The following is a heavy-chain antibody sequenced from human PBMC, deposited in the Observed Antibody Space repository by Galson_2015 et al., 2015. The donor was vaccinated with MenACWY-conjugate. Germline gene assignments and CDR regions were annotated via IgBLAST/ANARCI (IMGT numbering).Heavy chain of an antibody. V-gene: IGHV5-51*01. CDR1: GYYFTSYW. CDR2: ISPGDSNT. Sequence: QSGAEVKQPGESLTISCKGSGYYFTSYWIAWVRQIPGKGLEWMGLISPGDSNTRYSPSFQGQVTISADKSISTAYLQWSSLKASDPAMYYCARPPPGGRGMDVWGQGTTVTVSS. D-gene: IGHD1-26*01. J-gene: IGHJ6*02. CDR3: ARPPPGGRGMDV.